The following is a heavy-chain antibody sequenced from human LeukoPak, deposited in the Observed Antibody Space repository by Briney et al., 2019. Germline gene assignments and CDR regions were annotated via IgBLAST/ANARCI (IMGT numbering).Heavy chain of an antibody. Sequence: GRSLRLSCAASEFTFSTYGMHWVRQAPGKGLEWVAVISYDGSNKYYADSVKGRFTISRDNSKNTLYLQMNSLRTEDTALYYCAKDYYWGQGTLVTVSS. CDR3: AKDYY. V-gene: IGHV3-30*18. CDR2: ISYDGSNK. CDR1: EFTFSTYG. J-gene: IGHJ4*02.